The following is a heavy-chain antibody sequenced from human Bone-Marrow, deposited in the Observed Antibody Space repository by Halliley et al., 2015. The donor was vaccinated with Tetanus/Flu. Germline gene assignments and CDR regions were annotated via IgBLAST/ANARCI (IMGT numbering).Heavy chain of an antibody. CDR3: GRGREGYNARGAFGC. CDR2: IIPVFGTP. CDR1: GYSFDSYD. Sequence: QLVQSGAAVKKPGSSVKVSCKTSGYSFDSYDIRWVRQAPGQGLEWMGGIIPVFGTPNYEQKFQGRVTVTADESTRTVYMDLSSLRFEDTAVFFCGRGREGYNARGAFGCWGQGTLVTVSS. J-gene: IGHJ4*02. V-gene: IGHV1-69*01. D-gene: IGHD5-18*01.